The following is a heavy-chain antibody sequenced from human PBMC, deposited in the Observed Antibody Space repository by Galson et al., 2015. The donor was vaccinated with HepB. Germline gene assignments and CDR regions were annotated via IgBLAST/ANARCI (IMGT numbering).Heavy chain of an antibody. CDR3: AQTSGTYYLDAFDI. CDR1: GFSLSTSGMR. Sequence: PALVKPTQTLTLTCTFSGFSLSTSGMRVSWIRQPPGKALEWLARIDWENDKFYSTSLKTRLTISKDTSKNQVVLTMTNMDPVDTATYYCAQTSGTYYLDAFDIWGQGTMVTVSS. D-gene: IGHD1-26*01. V-gene: IGHV2-70*04. CDR2: IDWENDK. J-gene: IGHJ3*02.